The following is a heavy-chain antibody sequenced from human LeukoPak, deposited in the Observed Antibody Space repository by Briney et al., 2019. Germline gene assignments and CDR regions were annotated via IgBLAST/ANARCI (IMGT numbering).Heavy chain of an antibody. CDR2: INPKSGGT. CDR1: GYTFTGYY. Sequence: ASVKVSCKASGYTFTGYYMHWVRQAPGQGLEWMGWINPKSGGTNYAQKFQGRVTMTRDTSISTAYMELSRLRSDDTAVYYCARVRGYGQNWFDPWGQGTLVTVSS. V-gene: IGHV1-2*02. CDR3: ARVRGYGQNWFDP. J-gene: IGHJ5*02. D-gene: IGHD2-15*01.